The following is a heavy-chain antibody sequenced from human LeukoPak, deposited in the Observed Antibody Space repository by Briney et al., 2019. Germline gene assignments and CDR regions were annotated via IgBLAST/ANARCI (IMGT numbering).Heavy chain of an antibody. D-gene: IGHD4-11*01. CDR1: GGSISSYY. V-gene: IGHV4-4*07. Sequence: SETLSLTCTVSGGSISSYYWSWIRQPAGKGLEWIGRIYTSGSTNYNPSLRSRVTMSVDTSKNQFSLNLSSVTAADTAVYYCARVTSENWFDPWGQGTLVTVSS. J-gene: IGHJ5*02. CDR2: IYTSGST. CDR3: ARVTSENWFDP.